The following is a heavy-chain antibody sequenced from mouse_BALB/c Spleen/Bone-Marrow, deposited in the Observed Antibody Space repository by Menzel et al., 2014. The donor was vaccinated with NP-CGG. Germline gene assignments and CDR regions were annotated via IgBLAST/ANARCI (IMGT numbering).Heavy chain of an antibody. V-gene: IGHV1S137*01. J-gene: IGHJ3*01. Sequence: VHLVESGADLVRPGVSVKISCKGSGYTFTDYAMHWVKQSHAKSLEWIGVISTYYGDASYNQKFKGKATMTVDKSSSTAYMELARLTSEDSAIYYCAREGGNFPWFAYWGQGTPVTVSA. CDR2: ISTYYGDA. CDR3: AREGGNFPWFAY. CDR1: GYTFTDYA. D-gene: IGHD2-1*01.